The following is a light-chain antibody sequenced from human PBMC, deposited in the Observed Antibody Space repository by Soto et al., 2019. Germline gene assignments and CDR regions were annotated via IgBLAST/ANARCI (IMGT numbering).Light chain of an antibody. Sequence: IQMTQSPSALSASVGDRVTITCRASQTISNWLAWYQQKPGKAPKLLIYKASHLESGVPSRFSGSGSGTEFTLTISSLQPGDFATYYCQHYNTYPWTFGHGTKVDIK. CDR3: QHYNTYPWT. CDR2: KAS. V-gene: IGKV1-5*03. CDR1: QTISNW. J-gene: IGKJ1*01.